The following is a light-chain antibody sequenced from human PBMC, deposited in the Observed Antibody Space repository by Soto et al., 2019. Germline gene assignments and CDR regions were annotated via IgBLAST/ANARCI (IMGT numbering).Light chain of an antibody. CDR1: QSISSW. Sequence: IQMTQSPSTLSASVGDRVTITCRASQSISSWLAWYQQKPGKAPKLLIYDASSLESGVPSRFSGSGSGTEFTLTISSLQPDDFATYYCQQYNSYWTSGQGTKADIK. CDR2: DAS. J-gene: IGKJ1*01. V-gene: IGKV1-5*01. CDR3: QQYNSYWT.